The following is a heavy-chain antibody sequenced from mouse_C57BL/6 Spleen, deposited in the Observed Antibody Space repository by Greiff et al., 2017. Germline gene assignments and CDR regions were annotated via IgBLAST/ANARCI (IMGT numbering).Heavy chain of an antibody. Sequence: VQLQQSGAELVRPGASVKLSCTASGFNIKDDYMHWVKQRPEQGLEWIGWIDPENGDTEYASKFQGKATITADTSSNTAYLQLSRLTSEDTAVYYCTTRGGLQGRAYWGQGTLVTGSA. V-gene: IGHV14-4*01. J-gene: IGHJ3*01. CDR1: GFNIKDDY. D-gene: IGHD3-1*01. CDR3: TTRGGLQGRAY. CDR2: IDPENGDT.